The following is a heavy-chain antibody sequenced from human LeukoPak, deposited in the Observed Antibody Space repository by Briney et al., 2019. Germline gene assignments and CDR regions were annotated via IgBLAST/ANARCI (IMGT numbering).Heavy chain of an antibody. D-gene: IGHD2-2*01. CDR2: INPNSGGT. CDR3: ARDRKGDCGTTSCDLAY. CDR1: GYTLTAYY. J-gene: IGHJ4*02. Sequence: GGSVKVSCKASGYTLTAYYMHWVRPAPGQGGEWMGWINPNSGGTNYAQKFQGRVIMTRDTSTNTAYMDLSSLTSDDTAVYVCARDRKGDCGTTSCDLAYWGQGAQVTVSS. V-gene: IGHV1-2*02.